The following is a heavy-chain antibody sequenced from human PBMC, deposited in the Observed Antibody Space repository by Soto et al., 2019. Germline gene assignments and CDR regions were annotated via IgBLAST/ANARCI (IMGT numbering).Heavy chain of an antibody. CDR2: ISYDGSNK. V-gene: IGHV3-30*03. CDR1: GFTFSSYG. D-gene: IGHD3-22*01. Sequence: GGSLRLSCAASGFTFSSYGMHWVRQAPGKGLEWVAVISYDGSNKYYADSVKGRFTISRDNSKNTLYLQMNSLRAEDTAVYYCAGKQNYYDSSGYILDYWGQGTLVTVSS. CDR3: AGKQNYYDSSGYILDY. J-gene: IGHJ4*02.